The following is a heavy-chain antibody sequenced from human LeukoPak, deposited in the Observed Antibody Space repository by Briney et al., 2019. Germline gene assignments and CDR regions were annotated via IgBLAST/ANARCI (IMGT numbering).Heavy chain of an antibody. CDR3: ARVPKKYYFDY. V-gene: IGHV4-59*01. J-gene: IGHJ4*02. CDR2: IYYSGGT. CDR1: GGSISSYY. Sequence: SETLSLTCTVSGGSISSYYWSWIRQPPGKGLEWIGYIYYSGGTNYNPSLKSRVTISVDTSKNQFSLKLSSVTAADTAVYYCARVPKKYYFDYWGQGTLVTVSS. D-gene: IGHD2-2*01.